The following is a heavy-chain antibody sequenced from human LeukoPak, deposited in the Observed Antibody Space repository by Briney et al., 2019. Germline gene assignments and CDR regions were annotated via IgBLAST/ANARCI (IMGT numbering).Heavy chain of an antibody. D-gene: IGHD3-22*01. V-gene: IGHV4-34*01. J-gene: IGHJ1*01. CDR3: AYSSGYQQH. CDR2: INNSGST. Sequence: SETLSLTCAVYGVSFSDYYWSWIRQPPGKGLEWIGEINNSGSTNYNPSLKSRVTISVDTSKNQFSLKLISVTAADTALYYCAYSSGYQQHWGQGTLVTVSS. CDR1: GVSFSDYY.